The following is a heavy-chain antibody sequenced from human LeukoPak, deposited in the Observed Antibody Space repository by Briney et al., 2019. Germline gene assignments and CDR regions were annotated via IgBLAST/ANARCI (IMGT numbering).Heavy chain of an antibody. D-gene: IGHD2-15*01. V-gene: IGHV1-8*01. J-gene: IGHJ5*02. CDR3: AREGYSPLSWFDP. Sequence: ASVKVSCKASGYTFTSYDINWVRQATGQGLEWMGWMNPNSGNTGYAQKFQGRVTMTRNTSISTAYMALSSLRAEDTAVYYCAREGYSPLSWFDPWGQGTLVTVSS. CDR1: GYTFTSYD. CDR2: MNPNSGNT.